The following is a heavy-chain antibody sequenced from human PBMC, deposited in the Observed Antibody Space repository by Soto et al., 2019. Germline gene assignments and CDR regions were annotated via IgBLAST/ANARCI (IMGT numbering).Heavy chain of an antibody. CDR2: IYWDVDK. D-gene: IGHD6-19*01. V-gene: IGHV2-5*02. J-gene: IGHJ4*02. CDR1: GFSLSTSEVG. Sequence: QITLKESGPTLVKPTQTLTLTCTFSGFSLSTSEVGVGWIRQPPGKALEWLALIYWDVDKRYSPSLKNRLTVTKDTSKNQVLLTMTSMDPAYTATFSCAHVDIRGWESGTEYWGQGTLVTVSS. CDR3: AHVDIRGWESGTEY.